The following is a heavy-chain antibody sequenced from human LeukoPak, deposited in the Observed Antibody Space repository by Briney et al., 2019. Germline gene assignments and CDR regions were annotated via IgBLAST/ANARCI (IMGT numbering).Heavy chain of an antibody. V-gene: IGHV4-61*02. J-gene: IGHJ3*02. CDR3: ARVSVGATILIGAFDI. Sequence: SQTLSLTCTVSGGSISSGSYYWSWIRQPAGKGLEWIGRIYTSGSTNYNPSLKSRVTISVDTSKNQFSLKLSSVTAADTAVYYCARVSVGATILIGAFDIWGQGTMVTVSS. CDR2: IYTSGST. D-gene: IGHD5-12*01. CDR1: GGSISSGSYY.